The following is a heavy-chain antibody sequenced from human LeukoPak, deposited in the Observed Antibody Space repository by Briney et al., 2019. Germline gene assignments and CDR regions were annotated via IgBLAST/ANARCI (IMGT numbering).Heavy chain of an antibody. CDR1: GGSISSGDYY. CDR2: IYYSGST. V-gene: IGHV4-30-4*01. D-gene: IGHD6-13*01. CDR3: ARHAGSSWPTVFDY. Sequence: PSETLSLTCTVSGGSISSGDYYWSWIRQPPGKGLEWIGYIYYSGSTYYNPSLKSRVTISVYTSKNQFSLKLSSVTAADTAVYYCARHAGSSWPTVFDYWGQGTLVTVSS. J-gene: IGHJ4*02.